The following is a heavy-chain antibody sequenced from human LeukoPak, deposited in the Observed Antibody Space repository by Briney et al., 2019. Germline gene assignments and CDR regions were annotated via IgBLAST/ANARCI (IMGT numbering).Heavy chain of an antibody. D-gene: IGHD3-9*01. CDR2: INHSGST. V-gene: IGHV4-34*01. CDR3: ARDTDYDILTGQVQDRYNWFDP. J-gene: IGHJ5*02. Sequence: PSETLSLTCAVYGGSFSGYYWSWIRQPPGKGLEWIGEINHSGSTNYNPSLKSRVTISVDTSKNQFSLKLSSVTAADTAVYYCARDTDYDILTGQVQDRYNWFDPWGQGTLVTVSS. CDR1: GGSFSGYY.